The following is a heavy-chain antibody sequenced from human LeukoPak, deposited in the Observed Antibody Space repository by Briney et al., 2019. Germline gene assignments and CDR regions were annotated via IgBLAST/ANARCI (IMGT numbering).Heavy chain of an antibody. D-gene: IGHD2-15*01. J-gene: IGHJ4*02. CDR3: AIRIVALDY. Sequence: GGSLRLSCAASGFTFSSYAMHWVRQAPGKGLEWVAVISYDGSNKYYADSVKGRFTISRDNSKNTLYLQMNSLRAEDTAVYYCAIRIVALDYWGQGTLVTVSS. CDR2: ISYDGSNK. V-gene: IGHV3-30-3*02. CDR1: GFTFSSYA.